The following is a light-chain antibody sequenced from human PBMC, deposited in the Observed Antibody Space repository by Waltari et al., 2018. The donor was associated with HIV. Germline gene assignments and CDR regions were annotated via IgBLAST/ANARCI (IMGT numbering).Light chain of an antibody. CDR3: QSYDGNDWV. Sequence: NAILTQPRSVSEAPGKTVTISCPRSSGSIASNFVQWYQQRPGSSPSTVIFENNQRPSGVPGRFSGSIDSSSNSASLTISGLKTEDEADYYCQSYDGNDWVFGGGTKLTVL. V-gene: IGLV6-57*01. CDR1: SGSIASNF. J-gene: IGLJ3*02. CDR2: ENN.